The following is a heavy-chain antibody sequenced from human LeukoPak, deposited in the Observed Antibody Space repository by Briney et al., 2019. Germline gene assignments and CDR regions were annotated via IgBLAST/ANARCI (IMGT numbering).Heavy chain of an antibody. Sequence: SETLSLTCAVYGGSFSGYYWSWIRQPPGKGLEWIGEINHSGSTNYNPSLKSRVTISVDTSKNQFSLKLSSVTAADTAVYYCARGRIAVAGTVDYWGQGTLVAVSS. CDR3: ARGRIAVAGTVDY. CDR2: INHSGST. V-gene: IGHV4-34*01. CDR1: GGSFSGYY. D-gene: IGHD6-19*01. J-gene: IGHJ4*02.